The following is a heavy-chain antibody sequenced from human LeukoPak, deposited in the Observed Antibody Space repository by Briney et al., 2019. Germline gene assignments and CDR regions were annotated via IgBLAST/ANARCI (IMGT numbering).Heavy chain of an antibody. CDR2: MFSGGAT. D-gene: IGHD3-10*01. CDR3: AKGVGVRGVIPQTLGS. V-gene: IGHV3-53*01. CDR1: GFTVNSNY. J-gene: IGHJ5*01. Sequence: GGSLRLSCVASGFTVNSNYMTWVRQAPGKGLEWVSVMFSGGATYFADSVKGRFTISRDDSNNTLSLHMKTLRTDDTAVYYCAKGVGVRGVIPQTLGSWGQGTLVIVSS.